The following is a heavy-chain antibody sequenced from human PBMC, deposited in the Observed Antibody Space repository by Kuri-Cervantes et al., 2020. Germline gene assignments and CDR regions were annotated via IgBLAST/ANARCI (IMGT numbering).Heavy chain of an antibody. J-gene: IGHJ6*02. CDR3: ATTTSYYYYYGMDV. D-gene: IGHD1-26*01. CDR1: GFTFSSYC. CDR2: IIEYGRHT. V-gene: IGHV3-74*01. Sequence: GGSLRLSCAASGFTFSSYCMHWVRQAPGMGLVWVSHIIEYGRHTNYADYLKGRFTSSSDNAKSSMYLQMNSLRAEDTAVYYCATTTSYYYYYGMDVWGQGTTVTVSS.